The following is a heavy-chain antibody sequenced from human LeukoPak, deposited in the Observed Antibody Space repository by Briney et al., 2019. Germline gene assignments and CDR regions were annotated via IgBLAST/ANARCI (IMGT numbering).Heavy chain of an antibody. J-gene: IGHJ4*02. CDR3: VKVAKFYYGSESYYFFEH. CDR1: GFTFSTFW. CDR2: IDHDAIEK. D-gene: IGHD3-10*01. V-gene: IGHV3-7*01. Sequence: GGSLRLSCEASGFTFSTFWMSWVRQTPGKGLEWVANIDHDAIEKYYVDSVKGRFTISRDNAKNSVYLQMNSLRVEDTAIYYCVKVAKFYYGSESYYFFEHWGQGTPVTASS.